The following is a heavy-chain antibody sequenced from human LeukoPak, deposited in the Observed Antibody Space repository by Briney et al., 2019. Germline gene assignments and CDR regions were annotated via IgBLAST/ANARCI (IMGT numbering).Heavy chain of an antibody. J-gene: IGHJ4*02. D-gene: IGHD7-27*01. CDR3: ARGDANWGDY. CDR2: IIPILGIA. Sequence: ASMKVSCKASGGTFSSYAISWVRQAPGQGLEWMGRIIPILGIANYAQKFQGRVTITADKFTSTAYMELSSLRSEDTAVYYCARGDANWGDYWGQGTLVTVSS. CDR1: GGTFSSYA. V-gene: IGHV1-69*04.